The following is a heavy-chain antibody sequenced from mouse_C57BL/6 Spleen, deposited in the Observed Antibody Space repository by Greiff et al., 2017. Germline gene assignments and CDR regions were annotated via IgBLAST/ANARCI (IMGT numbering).Heavy chain of an antibody. D-gene: IGHD2-10*01. Sequence: VQLQQSGPELVKPGASVKISCKASGYSFTDYNMNWVKQSNGKSLEWIGVINPNYGTTSYNQKFKGKATLTVDQSSSPAYMQLISLTSEDTAVYYCASAYYGRYYAMDDWGQGTSVTVSS. CDR1: GYSFTDYN. CDR3: ASAYYGRYYAMDD. V-gene: IGHV1-39*01. J-gene: IGHJ4*01. CDR2: INPNYGTT.